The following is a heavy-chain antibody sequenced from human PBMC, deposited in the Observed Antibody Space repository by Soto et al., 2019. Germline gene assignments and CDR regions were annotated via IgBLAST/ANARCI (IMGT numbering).Heavy chain of an antibody. CDR1: GFTFSSYA. V-gene: IGHV3-23*01. CDR2: ISGIGGTT. Sequence: EVQLLESGGGLVQPGRSLRLSCAASGFTFSSYAMSWVRQAPGKGLEWVSAISGIGGTTYYADSVKGRFTISRDNSKNTLFLQMNSLRAADTAVYYCAKFFVETGGSSGWPWSFHYWGQGTLVTVSS. CDR3: AKFFVETGGSSGWPWSFHY. J-gene: IGHJ4*02. D-gene: IGHD6-25*01.